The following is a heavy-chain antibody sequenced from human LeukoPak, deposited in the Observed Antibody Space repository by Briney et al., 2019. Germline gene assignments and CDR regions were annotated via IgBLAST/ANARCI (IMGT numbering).Heavy chain of an antibody. CDR3: AKEATSGLNDY. D-gene: IGHD6-19*01. V-gene: IGHV3-23*01. CDR1: GFTFSSYA. CDR2: ISASDST. J-gene: IGHJ4*02. Sequence: GGSLRLSCAASGFTFSSYAITWVRQAPGKGLQWVSGISASDSTYYADSVRGRFTISRDNSKNTVYLQMNSLRAEDTAIYFCAKEATSGLNDYWGQGTLVTVSS.